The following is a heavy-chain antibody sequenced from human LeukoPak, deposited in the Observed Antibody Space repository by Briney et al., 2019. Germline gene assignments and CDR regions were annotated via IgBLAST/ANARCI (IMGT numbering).Heavy chain of an antibody. CDR2: IYYSGTT. J-gene: IGHJ5*02. CDR3: ARGGGGWYQGWFDP. CDR1: GGSISSSSYY. D-gene: IGHD6-19*01. V-gene: IGHV4-39*07. Sequence: SETLSLTCTVSGGSISSSSYYWGWIRQPPGKGLEWIGSIYYSGTTYYNPSLKSRVTISVDTSKNQFSLKLSSVTAADTAVYYCARGGGGWYQGWFDPWGQGTLVTVSS.